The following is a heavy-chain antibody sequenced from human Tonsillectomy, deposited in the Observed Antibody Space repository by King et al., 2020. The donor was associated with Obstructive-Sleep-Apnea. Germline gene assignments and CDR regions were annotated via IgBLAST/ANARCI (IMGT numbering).Heavy chain of an antibody. D-gene: IGHD5-18*01. J-gene: IGHJ4*02. Sequence: VQLVESGGGLVQPGGSLRLSCAASGFTFSDHYMDWVRQAPGKGLEGFGRTRNKANSYTTEYAASVKGRLPNPRDDSKKSLYLQMNSLKTEETAVYYCAREDTALDYWGQGTLVTVSS. CDR1: GFTFSDHY. CDR2: TRNKANSYTT. V-gene: IGHV3-72*01. CDR3: AREDTALDY.